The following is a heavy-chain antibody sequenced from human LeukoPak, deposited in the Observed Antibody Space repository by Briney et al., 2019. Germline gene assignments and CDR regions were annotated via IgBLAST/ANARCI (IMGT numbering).Heavy chain of an antibody. J-gene: IGHJ3*02. Sequence: GALRLSCAASGFTFSSYAMSWVRQAPGKGLEWVSAISGSGGSTYYADSVKGRFTISRDNSKNTLYLQMNSLRAEDTAVYYCAKDWGMTTVTLDAFDIWGQGTMVTVSS. CDR2: ISGSGGST. CDR3: AKDWGMTTVTLDAFDI. V-gene: IGHV3-23*01. D-gene: IGHD4-17*01. CDR1: GFTFSSYA.